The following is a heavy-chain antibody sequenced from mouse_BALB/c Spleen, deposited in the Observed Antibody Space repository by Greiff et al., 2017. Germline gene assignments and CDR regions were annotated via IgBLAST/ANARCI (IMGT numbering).Heavy chain of an antibody. CDR1: GFTFSSYT. V-gene: IGHV5-12-2*01. CDR3: ARHKGLAARAYFDY. D-gene: IGHD3-1*01. Sequence: EVHLVESGGGLVQPGGSLKLSCAASGFTFSSYTMSWVRQTPEKRLEWVAYISNGGGSTYYPDTVKGRFTISRDNAKNTLYLQMSSLKSEDTAMYYCARHKGLAARAYFDYWGQGTTLTVSS. J-gene: IGHJ2*01. CDR2: ISNGGGST.